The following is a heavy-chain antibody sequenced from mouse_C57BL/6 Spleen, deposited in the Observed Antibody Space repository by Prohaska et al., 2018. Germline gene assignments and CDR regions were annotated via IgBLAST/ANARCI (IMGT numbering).Heavy chain of an antibody. J-gene: IGHJ1*03. D-gene: IGHD2-3*01. CDR2: INPNNGGT. V-gene: IGHV1-22*01. Sequence: HWVKQSHGKSLEWIGYINPNNGGTSYNQKFKGKATLTVNKSSSTAYMELRSLTSEDSAVYYCAIIYDGYYWYFDVWGTGTTVTVSS. CDR3: AIIYDGYYWYFDV.